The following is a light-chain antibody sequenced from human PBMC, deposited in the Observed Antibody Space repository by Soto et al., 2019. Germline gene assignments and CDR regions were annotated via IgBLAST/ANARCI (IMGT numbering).Light chain of an antibody. J-gene: IGKJ1*01. Sequence: EIVLTQSPGTLSLSPGERATLSCRASQSVSGSYLAWYQQKPGQAPRLLIYGTSSRATAIPDRFSGSWSGTDFTLTISRLEPEDFAVYYCQQYGSSSWTFGQGTKVDIK. V-gene: IGKV3-20*01. CDR1: QSVSGSY. CDR2: GTS. CDR3: QQYGSSSWT.